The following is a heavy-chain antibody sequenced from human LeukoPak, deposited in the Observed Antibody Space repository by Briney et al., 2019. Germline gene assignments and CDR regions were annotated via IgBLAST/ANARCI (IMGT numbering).Heavy chain of an antibody. J-gene: IGHJ4*02. V-gene: IGHV4-38-2*02. CDR1: GYSISSGYY. CDR2: IYHSGST. Sequence: PSETLSLTCTVSGYSISSGYYWGWIRQPPGKGLEWIGSIYHSGSTNYNPSLTSRVTISVDPSKNQFSLNLSSVTAADTAVYYCARVDFRLAAAGDYWGQGTLVTVSS. D-gene: IGHD6-13*01. CDR3: ARVDFRLAAAGDY.